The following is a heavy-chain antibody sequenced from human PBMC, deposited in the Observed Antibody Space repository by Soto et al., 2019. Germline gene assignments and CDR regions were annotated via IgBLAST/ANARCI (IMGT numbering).Heavy chain of an antibody. Sequence: EVQLVESGGGLVQPGGSLKLSCAASGFTFSESAMHWVRQASGKGREWVGRIRSKVNTYATAYAASVKGRFTISRDDSMNTAYLQMNSLKTEDTAVYYCTRRRDWTAMDPLDYWGQGTLVTVSS. D-gene: IGHD5-18*01. CDR3: TRRRDWTAMDPLDY. V-gene: IGHV3-73*02. CDR1: GFTFSESA. CDR2: IRSKVNTYAT. J-gene: IGHJ4*02.